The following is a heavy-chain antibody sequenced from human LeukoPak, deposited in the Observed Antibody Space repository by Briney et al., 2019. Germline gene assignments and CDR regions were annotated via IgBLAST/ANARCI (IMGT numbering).Heavy chain of an antibody. CDR1: GFAFDDFA. J-gene: IGHJ4*02. V-gene: IGHV3-49*04. Sequence: GGSLRLSCTTSGFAFDDFAMSWVRQPAGKGLEWVGFIRRRAYGGAAEYAGSVKGRFIISRDDSKGIAYLQMNGLKTEDTAVYYCSRNGLVDFDYWGQGSRVIVSP. CDR3: SRNGLVDFDY. CDR2: IRRRAYGGAA.